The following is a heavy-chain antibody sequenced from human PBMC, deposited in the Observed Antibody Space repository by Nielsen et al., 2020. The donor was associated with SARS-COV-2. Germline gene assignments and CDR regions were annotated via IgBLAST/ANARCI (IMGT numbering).Heavy chain of an antibody. V-gene: IGHV4-31*03. Sequence: SETLSLTCTVFGDALTAGGHFWSWVRQHPGKGLEWIGYVYHSGSAHYESSIKGRAAIAVDTSKNQFSLKLSSVTAADTAVYYCARVRITMIVVVDAFDIWGQGTMVTVSS. J-gene: IGHJ3*02. D-gene: IGHD3-22*01. CDR1: GDALTAGGHF. CDR3: ARVRITMIVVVDAFDI. CDR2: VYHSGSA.